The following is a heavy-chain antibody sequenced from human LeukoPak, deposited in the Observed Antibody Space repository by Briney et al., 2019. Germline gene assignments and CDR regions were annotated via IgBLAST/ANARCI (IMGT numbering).Heavy chain of an antibody. CDR1: GGTFSSYA. V-gene: IGHV1-69*04. CDR2: IIPILGIA. CDR3: ARGRRYCSSTSCREEAFDI. D-gene: IGHD2-2*01. Sequence: ASVKVSCKASGGTFSSYAISWVRQAPGQGLEWMGRIIPILGIANYAQKFQGRVTITADKSTSTAYMELSSLRSDDTAVYYCARGRRYCSSTSCREEAFDIWGQGTMVTVSS. J-gene: IGHJ3*02.